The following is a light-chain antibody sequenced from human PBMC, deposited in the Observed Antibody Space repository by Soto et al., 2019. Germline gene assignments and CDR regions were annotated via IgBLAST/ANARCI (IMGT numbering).Light chain of an antibody. Sequence: QSALTQPPSASGSPGQSITISCTGTSSDVGGYNYVSWYQQHPGKAPKLMIYEVSNRPSGVSNRFSGSKSGNTASLTISGLQAEDEADYYCSSYTSSSTLDVVFGGGTKVTVL. CDR3: SSYTSSSTLDVV. V-gene: IGLV2-14*01. J-gene: IGLJ2*01. CDR1: SSDVGGYNY. CDR2: EVS.